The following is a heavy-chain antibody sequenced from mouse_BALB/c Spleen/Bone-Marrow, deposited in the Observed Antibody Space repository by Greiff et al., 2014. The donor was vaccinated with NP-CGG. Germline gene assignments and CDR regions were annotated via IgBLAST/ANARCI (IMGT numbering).Heavy chain of an antibody. D-gene: IGHD3-1*01. V-gene: IGHV1-80*01. CDR2: IYPGDGDT. CDR3: ARNSGAMDY. CDR1: GYAFSSYW. Sequence: QVQLQQPGAELVRPGSSVKISCKASGYAFSSYWMIWVKQRPGQGLEWIGQIYPGDGDTNYNGKFKGKATLTADKSSSTAYMQLSSLTSEDSAVYFCARNSGAMDYWGQGTSVTVSS. J-gene: IGHJ4*01.